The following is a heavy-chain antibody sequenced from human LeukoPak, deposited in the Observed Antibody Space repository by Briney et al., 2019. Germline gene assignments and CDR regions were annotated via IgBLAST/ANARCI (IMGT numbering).Heavy chain of an antibody. CDR2: ISSSSGYI. CDR3: ARALPIGSIAVAVYFDY. CDR1: GFTFSSYD. D-gene: IGHD6-19*01. Sequence: KTGGSLRLSCAASGFTFSSYDMNWVRQAPGKGLEWVSSISSSSGYIYYADSVKGRFTISRDNSKNTLYLQMNSLRAEDTAVYYCARALPIGSIAVAVYFDYWGQGTLVTVSS. V-gene: IGHV3-21*04. J-gene: IGHJ4*02.